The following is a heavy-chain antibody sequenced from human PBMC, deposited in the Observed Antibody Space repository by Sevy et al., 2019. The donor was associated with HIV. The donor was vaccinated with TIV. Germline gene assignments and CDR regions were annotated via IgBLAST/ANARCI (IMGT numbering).Heavy chain of an antibody. CDR1: GFSFSNYW. J-gene: IGHJ6*03. CDR2: IKPDGSVK. CDR3: ARDTNYFYVDV. V-gene: IGHV3-7*01. D-gene: IGHD1-1*01. Sequence: GGSLRLSCVVSGFSFSNYWMTWVRQAPGKGLEWVANIKPDGSVKSYVDSVKGRFTISRDNAKNSLSLQMNSLSAEDMAVYYCARDTNYFYVDVWGKGTTVTVSS.